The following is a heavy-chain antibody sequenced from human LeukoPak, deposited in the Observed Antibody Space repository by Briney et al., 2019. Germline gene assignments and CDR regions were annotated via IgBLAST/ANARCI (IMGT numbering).Heavy chain of an antibody. Sequence: GSLRLSCAASGFTFSRYWMSWIRQPPGKGLEWIGEINHRGSTNYNPSLKSRVTISVDTSKNQFSLKLSSVTAADTAVYYCARGLDNWNVYIFDNWGLGTLVTVSS. CDR1: GFTFSRYW. J-gene: IGHJ4*02. CDR3: ARGLDNWNVYIFDN. D-gene: IGHD1-20*01. CDR2: INHRGST. V-gene: IGHV4-34*01.